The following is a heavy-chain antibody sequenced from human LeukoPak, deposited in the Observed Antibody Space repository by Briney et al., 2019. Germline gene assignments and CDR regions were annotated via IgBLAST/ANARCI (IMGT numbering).Heavy chain of an antibody. CDR3: ASLDVDYYDSSGYYYY. CDR2: IYYSGST. V-gene: IGHV4-39*01. D-gene: IGHD3-22*01. CDR1: GGSISSSSYY. Sequence: PSETLSLTCTVSGGSISSSSYYWGWIRQPPGKGLEWIWSIYYSGSTYYNPSLKSRVTISVDTSKNQFSLKLSSVTAADTALYYCASLDVDYYDSSGYYYYWGQGTLVTVSS. J-gene: IGHJ4*02.